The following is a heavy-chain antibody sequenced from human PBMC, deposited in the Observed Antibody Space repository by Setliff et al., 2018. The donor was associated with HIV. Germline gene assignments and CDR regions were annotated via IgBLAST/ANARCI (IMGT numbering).Heavy chain of an antibody. J-gene: IGHJ4*02. CDR3: ARVGGKGYSNFLDS. CDR2: IYTSGST. V-gene: IGHV4-61*02. CDR1: GVSINSGSYY. D-gene: IGHD4-4*01. Sequence: SETLSLTCTVSGVSINSGSYYWSWIRQPAGKGLEWIGRIYTSGSTNYNPSLKSRVTMSVDTSKNQISLNLTSVTAADTAIYYCARVGGKGYSNFLDSWGQGALVTVSS.